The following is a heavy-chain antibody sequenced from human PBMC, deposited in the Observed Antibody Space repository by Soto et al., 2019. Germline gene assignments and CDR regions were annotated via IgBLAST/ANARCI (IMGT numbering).Heavy chain of an antibody. CDR1: GYTFTGYY. V-gene: IGHV1-2*02. CDR2: IIPNSGGT. CDR3: ARDFNLIRYVGGILGY. Sequence: ASVKVSCKASGYTFTGYYMHWVRQAPGQGLEWMGWIIPNSGGTNYAQKFQGRVTMTRDTSISTAYMELSRLRSDDTAVYYCARDFNLIRYVGGILGYWGQGTLVTVSS. D-gene: IGHD3-16*01. J-gene: IGHJ4*02.